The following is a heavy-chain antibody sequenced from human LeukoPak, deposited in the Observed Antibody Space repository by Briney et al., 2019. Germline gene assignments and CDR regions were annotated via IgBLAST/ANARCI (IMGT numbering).Heavy chain of an antibody. CDR1: GVSFSGYY. CDR3: ARDSGLAAFDI. CDR2: INHSGST. J-gene: IGHJ3*02. V-gene: IGHV4-34*01. D-gene: IGHD2-21*01. Sequence: SETLSLTCAVYGVSFSGYYWSWIRQPPGKGLEWIGEINHSGSTNYNPSLKSRVTISVDTSKNQSSLKLSSVTAADTAVYYCARDSGLAAFDIWGQGTMVTVSS.